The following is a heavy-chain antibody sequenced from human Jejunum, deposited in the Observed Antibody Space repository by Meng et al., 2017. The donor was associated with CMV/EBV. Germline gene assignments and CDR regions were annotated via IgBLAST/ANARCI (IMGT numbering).Heavy chain of an antibody. Sequence: FSNYGIHWVRQLPGKGLEWVAVIWYDGNKKFYADSVKGRFTISRDNSKNTVYLQMNSLRGEDTAVYYCAKDYTHFCTSTTCYPPEHWGQGTLVTVSS. CDR3: AKDYTHFCTSTTCYPPEH. V-gene: IGHV3-33*06. J-gene: IGHJ1*01. CDR1: FSNYG. D-gene: IGHD2-2*01. CDR2: IWYDGNKK.